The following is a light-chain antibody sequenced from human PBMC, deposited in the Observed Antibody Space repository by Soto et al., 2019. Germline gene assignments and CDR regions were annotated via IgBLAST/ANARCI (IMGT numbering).Light chain of an antibody. CDR2: NSS. CDR3: QQYGSSPYT. J-gene: IGKJ2*01. V-gene: IGKV3-20*01. CDR1: QSVRSNY. Sequence: EIVLTQSPGTLSLSPGERATLSCRASQSVRSNYLAWYQQKPGQAPRLLIYNSSTRATGIPDRFSGSGSGTDFTLTISRLEPEDFALYYCQQYGSSPYTFGQGTKLEIK.